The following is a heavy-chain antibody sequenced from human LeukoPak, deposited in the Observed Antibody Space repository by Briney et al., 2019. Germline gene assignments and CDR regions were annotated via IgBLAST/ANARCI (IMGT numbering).Heavy chain of an antibody. J-gene: IGHJ4*02. V-gene: IGHV3-21*01. CDR1: GFTVSVSY. Sequence: GGSLRLSCGVSGFTVSVSYMSWVRQAPGKGLEWVSSISSSSSYIYYADSVKGQFTISRDNAKNSLYLQMNSLRAEDTAVYYCARDPHPGIVVVPASYWGQGTLVTVSS. D-gene: IGHD2-2*01. CDR2: ISSSSSYI. CDR3: ARDPHPGIVVVPASY.